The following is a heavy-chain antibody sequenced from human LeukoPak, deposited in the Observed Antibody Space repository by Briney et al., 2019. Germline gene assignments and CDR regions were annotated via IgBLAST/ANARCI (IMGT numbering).Heavy chain of an antibody. D-gene: IGHD2-21*01. CDR1: GGSISSSNW. Sequence: SETLSLTCAVSGGSISSSNWWSWVRQPPGKGLEWIGEIYHSGSTNYNPSLKSRVTISVDKSKNQFSLKLSSVTAADTAVYYCARGELAYCGGDCYPPYNYYYYMDVWGKGTTVTVSS. CDR3: ARGELAYCGGDCYPPYNYYYYMDV. V-gene: IGHV4-4*02. J-gene: IGHJ6*03. CDR2: IYHSGST.